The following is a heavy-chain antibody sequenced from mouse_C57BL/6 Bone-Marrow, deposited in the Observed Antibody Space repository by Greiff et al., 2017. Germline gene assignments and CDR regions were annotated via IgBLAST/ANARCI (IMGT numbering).Heavy chain of an antibody. Sequence: QVHVKQPGAELVKPGASVKVSCKASGYTFTSYWMHWVKPRPGQGLEWIGRIHPSDSDTNYNQKFKGKATLTVDKSSSTAYMQLSSLTSEDSAVYYCAIRATTTVVARDYWGQGTSVTVSS. J-gene: IGHJ4*01. D-gene: IGHD1-1*01. CDR1: GYTFTSYW. V-gene: IGHV1-74*01. CDR3: AIRATTTVVARDY. CDR2: IHPSDSDT.